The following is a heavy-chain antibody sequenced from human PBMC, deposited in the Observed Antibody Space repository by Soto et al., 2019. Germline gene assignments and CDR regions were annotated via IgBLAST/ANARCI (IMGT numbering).Heavy chain of an antibody. CDR3: ARLGVDGSGSYGGDNWFDP. D-gene: IGHD3-10*01. CDR2: IYPGDSDT. Sequence: GESLKISCKGSGYSFTSYWIGWVRQMPGKGLEWMGIIYPGDSDTRYRPSFQGQVTFSLDKYISTPYLQWSSLKASDTAMYYCARLGVDGSGSYGGDNWFDPWGQGTLVTVSS. CDR1: GYSFTSYW. V-gene: IGHV5-51*01. J-gene: IGHJ5*02.